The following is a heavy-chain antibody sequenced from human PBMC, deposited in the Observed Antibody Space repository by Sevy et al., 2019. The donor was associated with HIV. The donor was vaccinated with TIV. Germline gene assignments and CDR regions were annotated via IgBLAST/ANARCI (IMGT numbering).Heavy chain of an antibody. CDR3: AKRARFGELSSMDV. D-gene: IGHD3-10*01. CDR1: GFTFSSYA. CDR2: ISGSGGST. Sequence: GGCLRLSCAASGFTFSSYAMSWVRQAPGKGLEWVSAISGSGGSTYYADSVKGRFTISRDNSKNTLYLQMNSLGAEDTALYYCAKRARFGELSSMDVWGQGTTVTVSS. V-gene: IGHV3-23*01. J-gene: IGHJ6*02.